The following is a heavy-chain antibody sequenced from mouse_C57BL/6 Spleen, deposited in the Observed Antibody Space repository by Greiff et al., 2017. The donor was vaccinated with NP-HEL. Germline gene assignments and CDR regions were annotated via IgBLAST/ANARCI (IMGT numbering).Heavy chain of an antibody. CDR1: GFNIKDYY. Sequence: VQLQQSGAELVKPGASVKLSCTASGFNIKDYYMHWVKQRTEQGLEWIGRIDPEDGETKYAPKFKGKGTITADTSSNTAYLQLSSLTSEDTAVYYCARDGSAWFAYWGQGTLVTVSA. D-gene: IGHD1-1*01. CDR3: ARDGSAWFAY. J-gene: IGHJ3*01. CDR2: IDPEDGET. V-gene: IGHV14-2*01.